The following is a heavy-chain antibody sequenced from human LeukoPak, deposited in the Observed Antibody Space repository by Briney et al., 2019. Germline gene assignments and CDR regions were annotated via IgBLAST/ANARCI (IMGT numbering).Heavy chain of an antibody. V-gene: IGHV3-30*02. CDR2: IRYDGSNK. D-gene: IGHD6-19*01. J-gene: IGHJ4*02. CDR1: GFTFSSYG. Sequence: GGSLRLSCAASGFTFSSYGMHWVRQAPGKGLEWVAFIRYDGSNKYYADSVKGRFTISRDNSKNTLYLQMNSLRAEDTAVYYCAKDREIRIAVADTDFDYWGQGTLVTVSS. CDR3: AKDREIRIAVADTDFDY.